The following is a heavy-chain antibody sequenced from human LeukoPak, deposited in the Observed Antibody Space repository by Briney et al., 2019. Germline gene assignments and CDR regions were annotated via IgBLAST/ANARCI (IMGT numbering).Heavy chain of an antibody. CDR1: GITLSNYG. V-gene: IGHV3-23*01. D-gene: IGHD4-17*01. Sequence: GGSLRLSCAVSGITLSNYGMSWVRQAPGKGLEWVAGISGSGGRTNYADSVKGRFTISRDNSKNMLYLQMNSLRAEDTAQYFCARDPNGDYIGAFEFWGQGTGVTVSS. CDR2: ISGSGGRT. J-gene: IGHJ3*01. CDR3: ARDPNGDYIGAFEF.